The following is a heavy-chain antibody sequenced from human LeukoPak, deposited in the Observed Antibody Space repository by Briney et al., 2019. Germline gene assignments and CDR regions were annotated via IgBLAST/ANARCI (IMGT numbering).Heavy chain of an antibody. CDR3: AKDGYGRSWYDDY. D-gene: IGHD6-13*01. CDR1: GFTFSSYA. CDR2: ISGSVGST. J-gene: IGHJ4*02. Sequence: GGSLRLSCAASGFTFSSYAMSWVRQAPGKGLEWVSAISGSVGSTYYADTVKGRFTISRDNSKNTLYLQMNSLRAEDTAVYYCAKDGYGRSWYDDYWGQGTLVTVSS. V-gene: IGHV3-23*01.